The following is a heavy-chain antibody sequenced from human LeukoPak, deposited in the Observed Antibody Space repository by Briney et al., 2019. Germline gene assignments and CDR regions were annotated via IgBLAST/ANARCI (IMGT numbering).Heavy chain of an antibody. CDR2: INQSGTT. V-gene: IGHV4-34*01. Sequence: PSETLSLTCAVYSGSFSDHYWSWIRQSPGKGLEWIGEINQSGTTNYFPSLKSRATISVDTSKNQFSLKLSSVTAADTAVYYCARMIRGVQSHLSWFDSWGQGTLVTVSS. J-gene: IGHJ5*01. D-gene: IGHD3-10*01. CDR1: SGSFSDHY. CDR3: ARMIRGVQSHLSWFDS.